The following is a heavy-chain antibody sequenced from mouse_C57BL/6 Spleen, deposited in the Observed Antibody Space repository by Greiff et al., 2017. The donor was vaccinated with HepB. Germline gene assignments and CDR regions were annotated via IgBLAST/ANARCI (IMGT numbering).Heavy chain of an antibody. V-gene: IGHV1-82*01. J-gene: IGHJ1*03. D-gene: IGHD2-5*01. CDR3: ANSNYKYFDV. CDR1: GYAFSSSW. Sequence: QVQLKESGPELVKPGASVKISCKASGYAFSSSWMNWVKQRPGKGLEWIGRIYPGDGDTNYNGKFKGKATLTADKSSSTAYMQLSSLTSEDSAVYFCANSNYKYFDVWGTGTTVTVSS. CDR2: IYPGDGDT.